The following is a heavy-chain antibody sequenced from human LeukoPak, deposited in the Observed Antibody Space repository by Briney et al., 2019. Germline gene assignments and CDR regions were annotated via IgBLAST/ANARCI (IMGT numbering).Heavy chain of an antibody. J-gene: IGHJ4*02. D-gene: IGHD5-18*01. CDR1: GGSISSYY. CDR2: IYTSGST. V-gene: IGHV4-4*07. CDR3: AGSGYSYGSYFDY. Sequence: RSETLSLTCTVSGGSISSYYWSWIRQPAGKGLEWVGRIYTSGSTNYNPSLKSRVTISVDTSKNQFSLKLSSVTAADTAVYYCAGSGYSYGSYFDYWGQGTLVTVSS.